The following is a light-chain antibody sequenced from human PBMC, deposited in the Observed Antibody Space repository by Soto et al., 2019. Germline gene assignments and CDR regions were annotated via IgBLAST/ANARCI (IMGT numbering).Light chain of an antibody. CDR2: DVS. Sequence: SVLTHCPPTLTLSPGKRATLSCRASQNISTSLIWYQQQPRQAPRILIYDVSNRATGIPARFSGSGSGTDFTLTISSLEPEDFAVYYCQQYNNWPLTFGGGTKVDIK. J-gene: IGKJ4*01. CDR3: QQYNNWPLT. CDR1: QNISTS. V-gene: IGKV3-11*01.